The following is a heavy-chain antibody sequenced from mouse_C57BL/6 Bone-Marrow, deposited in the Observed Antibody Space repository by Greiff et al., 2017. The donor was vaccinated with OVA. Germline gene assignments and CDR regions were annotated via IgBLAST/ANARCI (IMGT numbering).Heavy chain of an antibody. CDR2: IHPNSGST. V-gene: IGHV1-64*01. CDR3: THHGTDVGYAMDY. CDR1: GYTFTSYW. J-gene: IGHJ4*01. D-gene: IGHD2-1*01. Sequence: VQLQQPGAELVKPGASVKLSCKASGYTFTSYWMHWVKQRPGQGLEWIGMIHPNSGSTNYNEKFKSKATLTVDKSSSTAYMQLSSLTSEDSAVYDCTHHGTDVGYAMDYWGQGTSVTVSS.